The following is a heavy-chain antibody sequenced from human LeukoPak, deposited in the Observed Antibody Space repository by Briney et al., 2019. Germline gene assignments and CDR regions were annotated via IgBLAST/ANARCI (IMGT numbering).Heavy chain of an antibody. CDR2: IYYSGST. J-gene: IGHJ4*02. CDR1: GGSISSYY. V-gene: IGHV4-59*12. D-gene: IGHD1-26*01. Sequence: SETLSLTCTVSGGSISSYYWSWIRQPPGKGLEWIGYIYYSGSTNYNPSLKSRVTISVDTSKNQFSLKLSSVTAADTAAYYCAGGPIVGAPHFDYWGQGILVTVSS. CDR3: AGGPIVGAPHFDY.